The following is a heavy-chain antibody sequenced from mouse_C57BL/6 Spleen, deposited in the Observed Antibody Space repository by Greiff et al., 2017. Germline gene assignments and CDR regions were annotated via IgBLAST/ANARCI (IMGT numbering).Heavy chain of an antibody. Sequence: QVQLQQSGPELVKPGASVKISCKASGYSFTSYYIHWVKQRPGQGLEWIGWIYPGSGNTKYNEKFKGKATLTADTSSSTAYMQLSSLTSEDSAVYYGARSHYYGSSPWFAYWGQGTLVTVSA. V-gene: IGHV1-66*01. CDR3: ARSHYYGSSPWFAY. CDR1: GYSFTSYY. J-gene: IGHJ3*01. D-gene: IGHD1-1*01. CDR2: IYPGSGNT.